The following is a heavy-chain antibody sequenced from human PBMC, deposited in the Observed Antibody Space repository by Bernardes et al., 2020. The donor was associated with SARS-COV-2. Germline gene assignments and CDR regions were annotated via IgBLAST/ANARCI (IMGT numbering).Heavy chain of an antibody. J-gene: IGHJ4*02. D-gene: IGHD3-3*01. Sequence: SEPLSLTCAVYGGSFSGYYWSWIRQPPGKGLEWIGEINHSGSTNYNPSLKSRVTISVDTSKNQFSLKLSSVTAADTAVYYCARVPLRVATFGVVITPVYYFDYWGQGTLVTVSS. CDR3: ARVPLRVATFGVVITPVYYFDY. V-gene: IGHV4-34*01. CDR2: INHSGST. CDR1: GGSFSGYY.